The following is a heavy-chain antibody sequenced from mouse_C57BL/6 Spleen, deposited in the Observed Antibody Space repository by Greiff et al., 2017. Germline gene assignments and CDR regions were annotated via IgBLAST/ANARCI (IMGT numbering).Heavy chain of an antibody. CDR2: IYPGDGDT. V-gene: IGHV1-80*01. D-gene: IGHD1-1*01. Sequence: VQGVESGAELVKPGASVKISCKASGYAFSSYWMNWVKQRPGKGLEWIGQIYPGDGDTNYNGKFKGKATLTADKSSSTAYIQLSSLTSLDSAVYFCARDGVWFAYWGQVTLVTVSA. CDR3: ARDGVWFAY. CDR1: GYAFSSYW. J-gene: IGHJ3*01.